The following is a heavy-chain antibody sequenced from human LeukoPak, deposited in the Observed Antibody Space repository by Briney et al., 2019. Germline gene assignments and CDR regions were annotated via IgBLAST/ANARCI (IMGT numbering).Heavy chain of an antibody. CDR3: ARDQRYCSSTSCYARFDP. D-gene: IGHD2-2*01. V-gene: IGHV4-59*12. CDR2: IYYTGST. CDR1: GGSINTNY. J-gene: IGHJ5*02. Sequence: SETLSLTCSVSGGSINTNYWNWIRQPPGEGLQWIGYIYYTGSTNYNPSLTSRLTISVDKSKNQFSLKLSSVTAADTAVYYCARDQRYCSSTSCYARFDPWGQGTLVTVSS.